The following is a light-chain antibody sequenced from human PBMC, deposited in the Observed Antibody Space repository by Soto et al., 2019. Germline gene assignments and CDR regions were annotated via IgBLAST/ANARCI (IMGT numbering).Light chain of an antibody. V-gene: IGLV2-23*01. CDR2: EGN. CDR3: CSYAGSNTVI. J-gene: IGLJ2*01. CDR1: SSDVGSYDL. Sequence: QSVLTQPASVSGSPGQSITVSCIGTSSDVGSYDLVSWYHHHPGTAPKLIIYEGNKRPSGVSYRFSASKSGNTASLTVSGLQAEDEGDYYCCSYAGSNTVIFGGGTKLTVL.